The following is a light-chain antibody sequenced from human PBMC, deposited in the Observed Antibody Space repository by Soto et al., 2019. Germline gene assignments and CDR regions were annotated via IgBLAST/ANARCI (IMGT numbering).Light chain of an antibody. CDR1: QTVNSDY. Sequence: EIVLTQSPGTLSLSPGETATLSCRASQTVNSDYLAWFQQRPGQAPRLLIFATSRRATDIPDRFSGSGSGTDFTLAIRSLEPEDFAVYYCQQRSNWPFFGQGTRLEIK. CDR3: QQRSNWPF. CDR2: ATS. V-gene: IGKV3D-20*02. J-gene: IGKJ5*01.